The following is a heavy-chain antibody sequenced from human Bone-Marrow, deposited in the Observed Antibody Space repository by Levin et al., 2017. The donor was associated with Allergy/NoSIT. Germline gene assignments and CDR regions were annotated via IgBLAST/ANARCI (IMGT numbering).Heavy chain of an antibody. J-gene: IGHJ4*02. D-gene: IGHD4/OR15-4a*01. CDR3: AGGNWCSTGGFDH. V-gene: IGHV3-23*01. Sequence: LSLTCAVSGLMFSNYAMSWVRQAPGKGLEWVSVISGSGGSTFYADSVKGRLTISRDNAKNTMYMHMTNLSADDTAVYFCAGGNWCSTGGFDHWGQGTLVSVSS. CDR2: ISGSGGST. CDR1: GLMFSNYA.